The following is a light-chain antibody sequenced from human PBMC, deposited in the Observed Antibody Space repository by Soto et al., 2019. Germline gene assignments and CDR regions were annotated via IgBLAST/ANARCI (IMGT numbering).Light chain of an antibody. CDR1: SSYVGGYNS. CDR2: DVN. Sequence: QSALTQPRSVSGSPGQSVTISCTATSSYVGGYNSISWYQQHPGKAPRLILYDVNVRPSGVPHRFSGSRSGNTASLTIAGIQPEDDADLYCCSYAGTDTHHVFGTVTKLTVL. J-gene: IGLJ1*01. CDR3: CSYAGTDTHHV. V-gene: IGLV2-11*01.